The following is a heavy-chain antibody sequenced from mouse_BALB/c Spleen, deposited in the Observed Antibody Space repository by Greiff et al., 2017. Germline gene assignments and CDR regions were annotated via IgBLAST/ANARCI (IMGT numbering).Heavy chain of an antibody. Sequence: EVHLVESGGGLVQPGGSRKLSCAASGFTFSSFGMHWVRQAPEKGLEWVAYISSGSSTIYYADTVKGRFTISRDNPKNTLFLQMTSLRSEDTAMYYCARFGNSDYYAMDYWGQGTSVTVSS. CDR3: ARFGNSDYYAMDY. D-gene: IGHD2-1*01. J-gene: IGHJ4*01. CDR1: GFTFSSFG. CDR2: ISSGSSTI. V-gene: IGHV5-17*02.